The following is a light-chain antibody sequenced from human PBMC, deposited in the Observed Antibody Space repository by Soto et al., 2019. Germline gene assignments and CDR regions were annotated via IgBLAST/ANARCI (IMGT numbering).Light chain of an antibody. CDR2: DAS. Sequence: EIVLTQSPATLSLSPGERATLSCSASQSVSSYLAWYKQKPGQAPRLLIYDASNRATGIPARFSGSGSGTDVTLTISSLEPEDFAVYYCQQRSNWPLTFGGGTKVEIK. CDR3: QQRSNWPLT. CDR1: QSVSSY. V-gene: IGKV3-11*01. J-gene: IGKJ4*01.